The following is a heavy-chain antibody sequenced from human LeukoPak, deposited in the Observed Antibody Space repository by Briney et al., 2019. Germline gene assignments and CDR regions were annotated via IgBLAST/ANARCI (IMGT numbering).Heavy chain of an antibody. V-gene: IGHV4-31*03. D-gene: IGHD3-10*01. CDR2: IHHSGST. CDR1: GGSISSGNYY. CDR3: ASYGSGSYRFDP. Sequence: SETLSLTCTVSGGSISSGNYYWSWIRQHPGKGLEWIGYIHHSGSTYYNPSLRSRVIISVDTSKNQFSLKLNSVTAADTAVYYCASYGSGSYRFDPWGQGTLVTVSS. J-gene: IGHJ5*02.